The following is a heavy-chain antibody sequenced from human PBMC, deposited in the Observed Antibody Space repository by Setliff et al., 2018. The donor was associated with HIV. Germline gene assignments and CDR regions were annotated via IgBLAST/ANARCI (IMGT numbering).Heavy chain of an antibody. Sequence: SETLSLTCAVSGGSISSDNWWTWVRQAPGKGLEWIGSIYHSGSTAYNPSLKSRVTISVDTSKNQFSLKLNSVTAADTAVYYCTVYNTGSSKDHYWGQGTPVTVSS. J-gene: IGHJ4*02. CDR3: TVYNTGSSKDHY. D-gene: IGHD2-8*02. V-gene: IGHV4-4*02. CDR2: IYHSGST. CDR1: GGSISSDNW.